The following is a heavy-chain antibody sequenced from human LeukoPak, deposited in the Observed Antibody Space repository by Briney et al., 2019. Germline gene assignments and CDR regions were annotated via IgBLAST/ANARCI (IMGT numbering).Heavy chain of an antibody. CDR1: GGSISSYY. CDR3: ARSIAAAGIHFDY. V-gene: IGHV4-59*08. CDR2: IYYSGST. Sequence: PAETVTLTCTVSGGSISSYYWSWIRQPPGKGLEWIGYIYYSGSTNYNPSLKSRVTISVDTSKNQFSLKLSSVTAADTAVYYCARSIAAAGIHFDYWGQGALVTVSS. J-gene: IGHJ4*02. D-gene: IGHD6-13*01.